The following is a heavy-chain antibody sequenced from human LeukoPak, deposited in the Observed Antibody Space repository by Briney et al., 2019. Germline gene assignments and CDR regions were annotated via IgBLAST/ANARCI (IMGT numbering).Heavy chain of an antibody. CDR2: LYWDDDK. D-gene: IGHD4-11*01. J-gene: IGHJ5*02. CDR3: ARYSTFEDWFDP. Sequence: SGPTLVNPTQTLTLTCTFSGFSLSTSGVGVGWFSQPPGKALEWLALLYWDDDKHCNPSLKSRLTITKDTSKNQVVLTMTNMDPVDTATYYCARYSTFEDWFDPWGQGTLVTVSS. V-gene: IGHV2-5*02. CDR1: GFSLSTSGVG.